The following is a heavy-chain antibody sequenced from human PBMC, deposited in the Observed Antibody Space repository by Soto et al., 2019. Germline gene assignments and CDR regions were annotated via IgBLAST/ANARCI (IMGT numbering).Heavy chain of an antibody. V-gene: IGHV3-23*01. J-gene: IGHJ4*02. D-gene: IGHD3-10*01. CDR2: TSGSGGTT. CDR1: GFTFSSYA. CDR3: AKTADLNYYGSGSYYNY. Sequence: EVQLLESGGGLVQRGGSLRLSCEASGFTFSSYAMSWVRQAPGKGLEWVSVTSGSGGTTYYADSVKGRFTISRDNSKNTLFLQMNSLRAENTAVYYCAKTADLNYYGSGSYYNYWGQRTLVTVSS.